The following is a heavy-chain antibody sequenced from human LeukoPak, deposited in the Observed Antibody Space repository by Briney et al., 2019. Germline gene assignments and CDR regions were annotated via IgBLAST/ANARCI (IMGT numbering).Heavy chain of an antibody. V-gene: IGHV4-59*01. CDR3: AREAWSASSDY. D-gene: IGHD2-2*01. CDR1: GGSISSYY. CDR2: IYYSGST. J-gene: IGHJ4*02. Sequence: SETLSLTCTVSGGSISSYYWSWIRQPPGKGLEWIGYIYYSGSTNYNPSLKSRVTMSVDTSKNQFSLKLGSVAAADTAVYYCAREAWSASSDYWGQGTLVTVSS.